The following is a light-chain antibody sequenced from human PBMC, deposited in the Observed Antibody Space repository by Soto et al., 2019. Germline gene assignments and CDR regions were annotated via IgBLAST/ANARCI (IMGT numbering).Light chain of an antibody. Sequence: QSVLTQPASVPGSPGQSITISCTGTSSDVGGYNYVSWYQQHPGKAPKLMIYEVNNRPSGVSDRFSGSKSGNTASLTISGLQAEDEADYYCSSFTSTSTQVLGGGIKLTVL. CDR2: EVN. CDR3: SSFTSTSTQV. J-gene: IGLJ3*02. CDR1: SSDVGGYNY. V-gene: IGLV2-14*01.